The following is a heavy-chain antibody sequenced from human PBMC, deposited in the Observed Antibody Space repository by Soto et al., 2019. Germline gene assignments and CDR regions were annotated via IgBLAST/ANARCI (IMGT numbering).Heavy chain of an antibody. CDR1: GYTFTSYG. Sequence: ASVKVSCKASGYTFTSYGISWVRQAPGQGLEWMGWISAYNGNTNYAQKLQGRVTMTTDTSTSTAYMELRSLRSDDTAVYYCARVEYSSSKLSWFDPWGPGTLVTVSS. D-gene: IGHD6-6*01. J-gene: IGHJ5*02. V-gene: IGHV1-18*01. CDR3: ARVEYSSSKLSWFDP. CDR2: ISAYNGNT.